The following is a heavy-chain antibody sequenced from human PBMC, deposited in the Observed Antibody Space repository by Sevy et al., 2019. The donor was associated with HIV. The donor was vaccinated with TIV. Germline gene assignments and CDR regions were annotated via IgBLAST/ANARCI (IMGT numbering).Heavy chain of an antibody. CDR2: IDSSTI. J-gene: IGHJ4*02. CDR1: GFTFSSYS. V-gene: IGHV3-48*02. CDR3: ARDAGRRYSSSWYFDY. Sequence: GGSLRLSCAASGFTFSSYSMYWVRQAPGMGLEWVSYIDSSTIYYADSVKGRFTISRDNAKSSLFLQMNSLRDEDTAVYYCARDAGRRYSSSWYFDYWGQRTLVTVSS. D-gene: IGHD6-13*01.